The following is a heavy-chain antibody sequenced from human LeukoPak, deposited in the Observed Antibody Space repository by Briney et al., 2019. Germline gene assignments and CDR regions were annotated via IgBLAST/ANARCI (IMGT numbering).Heavy chain of an antibody. CDR1: GDTFNTYS. Sequence: SVRVSCKASGDTFNTYSFSWVRQAPGQGLEWMGGIVPILKTPNYPQKFQGRVTITADESTRTVYMELTSLKSEDTAIYYCANIMGMAPLDHWGQGTLVTVSS. CDR3: ANIMGMAPLDH. V-gene: IGHV1-69*13. D-gene: IGHD1-26*01. CDR2: IVPILKTP. J-gene: IGHJ4*02.